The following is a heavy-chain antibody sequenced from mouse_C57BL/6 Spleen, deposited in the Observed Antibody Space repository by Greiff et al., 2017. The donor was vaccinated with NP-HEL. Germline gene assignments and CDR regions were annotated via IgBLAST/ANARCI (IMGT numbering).Heavy chain of an antibody. D-gene: IGHD1-1*01. J-gene: IGHJ2*01. CDR3: TTSGDYGSSYFDY. CDR1: GFNIKDYY. V-gene: IGHV14-1*01. CDR2: IDPEDGDT. Sequence: EVQLQQSGAELVRPGASVKLSCTASGFNIKDYYMHWVKQRPEQGLEWIGRIDPEDGDTEYAPKFPGKATMTAAPSSNTAYLQRSSLTSKDTAVYYCTTSGDYGSSYFDYWGQGTTLTVSS.